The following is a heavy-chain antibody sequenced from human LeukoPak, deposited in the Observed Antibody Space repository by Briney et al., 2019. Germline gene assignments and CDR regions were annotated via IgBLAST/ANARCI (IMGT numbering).Heavy chain of an antibody. CDR1: GFAFSTYT. CDR3: AIDPNWGTHS. D-gene: IGHD7-27*01. J-gene: IGHJ4*02. CDR2: IGSSGGGI. Sequence: GGSLRLSCAASGFAFSTYTMYWVRHPPGKRLEWVSIIGSSGGGIHYADSVKGRFTISRDNSKNALYLQMNSLRVEDTAVYYCAIDPNWGTHSWGQGVLVTVSS. V-gene: IGHV3-23*01.